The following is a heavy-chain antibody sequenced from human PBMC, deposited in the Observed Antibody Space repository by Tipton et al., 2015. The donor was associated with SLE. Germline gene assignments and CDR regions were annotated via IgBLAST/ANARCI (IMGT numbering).Heavy chain of an antibody. Sequence: RSLRLSCAASGFTFSSYGMHWVRQAPGKGLEWVAVISYDGSNKYYADSVKGRFTISRDNSKNTLYLQMNSLRAEDTAVYYCAKGARIAVARAGDWGQGTLVTVSS. D-gene: IGHD6-19*01. CDR1: GFTFSSYG. V-gene: IGHV3-30*18. CDR3: AKGARIAVARAGD. J-gene: IGHJ4*02. CDR2: ISYDGSNK.